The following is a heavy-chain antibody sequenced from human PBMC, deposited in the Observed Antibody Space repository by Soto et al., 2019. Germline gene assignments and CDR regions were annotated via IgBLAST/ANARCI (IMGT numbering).Heavy chain of an antibody. CDR1: GFTFRDYP. CDR2: ILADFNT. V-gene: IGHV3-23*03. Sequence: EVQLLESGGGLVPPGGSLTLSCAASGFTFRDYPMTWVRQAPGKVLECISVILADFNTYYAGSVRGRFTISRDNSKNTLYLQMDSLRAEDTAVYYCARRVEGYFDYWGQGALVTVSS. J-gene: IGHJ4*02. CDR3: ARRVEGYFDY.